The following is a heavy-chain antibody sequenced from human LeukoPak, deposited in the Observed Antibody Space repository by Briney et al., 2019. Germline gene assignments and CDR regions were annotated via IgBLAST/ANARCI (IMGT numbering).Heavy chain of an antibody. CDR3: ARMAAGKENGFDP. J-gene: IGHJ5*02. CDR2: LYPIDFDK. V-gene: IGHV5-51*01. CDR1: GYKFTSYW. D-gene: IGHD6-13*01. Sequence: GESLKISCKASGYKFTSYWIAWVRQKPGHGLEWMGSLYPIDFDKTYSPSFQGQVTMSADRSINTAYLQWSSLKASDTAMYYCARMAAGKENGFDPWGQGTLVTVSS.